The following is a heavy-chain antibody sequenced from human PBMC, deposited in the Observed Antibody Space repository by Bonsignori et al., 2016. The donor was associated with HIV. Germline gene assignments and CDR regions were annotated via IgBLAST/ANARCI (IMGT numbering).Heavy chain of an antibody. V-gene: IGHV3-48*02. D-gene: IGHD6-13*01. Sequence: WIRQPPGKRLEWVSYIDKTSTKIYYADSVKGRFTISRDNAKNSLSLQMTSLRDEDTAVYYCARDSGIAGADDYWGQGTPVTVSS. CDR2: IDKTSTKI. CDR3: ARDSGIAGADDY. J-gene: IGHJ4*02.